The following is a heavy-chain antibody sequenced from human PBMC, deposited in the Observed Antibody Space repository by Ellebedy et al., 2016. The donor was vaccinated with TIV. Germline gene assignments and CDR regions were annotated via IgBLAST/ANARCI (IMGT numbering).Heavy chain of an antibody. D-gene: IGHD5-24*01. J-gene: IGHJ4*02. CDR3: ATTRDGYKLDY. CDR2: MFTSGMT. Sequence: SETLSLXCTVPGDSISSFYCTWIRQAAGKGLEWLGRMFTSGMTRHNPSLKSRVTMSLDTSKKQFSLELSSVTVADTAVYYCATTRDGYKLDYWGPGILVTVSS. V-gene: IGHV4-4*07. CDR1: GDSISSFY.